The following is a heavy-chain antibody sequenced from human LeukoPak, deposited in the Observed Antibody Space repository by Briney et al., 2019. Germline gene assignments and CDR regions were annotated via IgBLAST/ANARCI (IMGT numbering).Heavy chain of an antibody. D-gene: IGHD5-24*01. CDR3: ATQTGWPTTNWPFDY. CDR2: IYYSGST. V-gene: IGHV4-39*07. J-gene: IGHJ4*02. CDR1: GGSISSSSYY. Sequence: PSETLSLTCTVSGGSISSSSYYWGWIRQPPGKGLEWIGSIYYSGSTYYNPSLKSRVTISVDTSKNQFSLKLSSVTAADTAVYYCATQTGWPTTNWPFDYWGQGTLVTVSS.